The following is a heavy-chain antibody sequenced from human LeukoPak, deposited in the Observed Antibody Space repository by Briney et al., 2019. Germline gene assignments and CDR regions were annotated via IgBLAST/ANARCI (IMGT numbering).Heavy chain of an antibody. Sequence: PGGSLRLSCAASGFRISSYAMSWVRQAPEKGLEWVSVISGSGGSTYYADSVKGRFTISRDNAKNSLYLQMNSLRAEDTAVYYCARDRVVVAANWFDPWGQGTLVTVSS. D-gene: IGHD2-15*01. CDR2: ISGSGGST. CDR3: ARDRVVVAANWFDP. CDR1: GFRISSYA. V-gene: IGHV3-23*01. J-gene: IGHJ5*02.